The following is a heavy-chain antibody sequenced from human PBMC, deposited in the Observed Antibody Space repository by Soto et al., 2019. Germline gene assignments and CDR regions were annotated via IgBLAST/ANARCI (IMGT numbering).Heavy chain of an antibody. D-gene: IGHD6-19*01. Sequence: GSGPTLVNPTQTLTLTCTFSGFSLSTSGMCVSWIRQPPGKALEWLARIDWDDDKYYSTSLKTRLTISKDTSKNQVVLTMTNMDPVDTATYYCARSRIYSSGWMFNWFDPWGQGTLVTVSS. V-gene: IGHV2-70*11. CDR2: IDWDDDK. CDR3: ARSRIYSSGWMFNWFDP. J-gene: IGHJ5*02. CDR1: GFSLSTSGMC.